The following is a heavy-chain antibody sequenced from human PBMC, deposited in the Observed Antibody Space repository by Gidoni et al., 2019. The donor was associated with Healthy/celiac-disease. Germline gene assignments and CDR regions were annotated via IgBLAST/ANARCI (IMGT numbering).Heavy chain of an antibody. CDR3: AREAEGGSGWCFFDY. CDR2: ISSSGSTI. D-gene: IGHD6-19*01. CDR1: GFTFSDYY. Sequence: QVQLVESGGGLVKPGGSLGLSCAAAGFTFSDYYMSWIRQAPGKGLEWVSYISSSGSTIYYADSLKGRFTISRDNAKNSLYLQMNSLGAEDTAVYYCAREAEGGSGWCFFDYWGQGTLVTVSS. V-gene: IGHV3-11*01. J-gene: IGHJ4*02.